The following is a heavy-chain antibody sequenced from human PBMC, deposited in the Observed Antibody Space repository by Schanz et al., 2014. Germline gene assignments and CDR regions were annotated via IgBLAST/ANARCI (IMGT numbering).Heavy chain of an antibody. CDR1: GYTFSSYG. V-gene: IGHV1-18*01. J-gene: IGHJ6*02. Sequence: QVQLVQSGAEVKKPGASVKVSCKASGYTFSSYGITWVRQAPGQGLEWMGWINGYNGHTLYAQKFQGRVTMTTDTSTSTSYMELTSLRFDDTAVYCCARAKQFGDMDVWGQGTTVTVSS. CDR3: ARAKQFGDMDV. D-gene: IGHD3-10*01. CDR2: INGYNGHT.